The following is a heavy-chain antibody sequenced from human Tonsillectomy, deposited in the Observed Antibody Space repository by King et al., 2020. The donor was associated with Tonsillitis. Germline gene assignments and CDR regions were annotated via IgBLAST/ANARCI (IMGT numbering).Heavy chain of an antibody. CDR3: ARHPIWLSDRRSVWFDP. D-gene: IGHD3-9*01. V-gene: IGHV4-39*07. CDR2: ILHSGST. Sequence: QLQESGPGLVKPSETLSLSCSVSGDSIRTDNYLWGWIRQPPGQGLEWIGSILHSGSTYYNPSLRSRVTISVDTTKNRFSLKVRSVTAADTAVYYCARHPIWLSDRRSVWFDPWGQGTLVTVSS. J-gene: IGHJ5*02. CDR1: GDSIRTDNYL.